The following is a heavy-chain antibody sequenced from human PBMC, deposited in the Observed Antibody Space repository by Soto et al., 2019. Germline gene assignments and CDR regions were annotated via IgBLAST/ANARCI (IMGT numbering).Heavy chain of an antibody. V-gene: IGHV1-69*04. CDR2: IIPILGIA. J-gene: IGHJ4*02. D-gene: IGHD2-15*01. Sequence: GASVKVSCKSSGYTFTSYDINCVRQAPGQGLEWMGRIIPILGIANYAQKFQGRVTITADKSTSTAYMELSSLRSEDTAVYYCARLHHHSPLAGPPYFDYWGQGTLVTVSS. CDR3: ARLHHHSPLAGPPYFDY. CDR1: GYTFTSYD.